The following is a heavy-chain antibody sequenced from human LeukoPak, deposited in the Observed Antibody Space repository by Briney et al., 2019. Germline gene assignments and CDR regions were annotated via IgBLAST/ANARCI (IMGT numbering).Heavy chain of an antibody. CDR2: INPRNGDT. V-gene: IGHV1-2*04. Sequence: GASVKVSCKASGYPFTGYYVHWVRQAPGHGLEWMGWINPRNGDTHSAQKFQGWVTMTRDTSISTAYMELSRLRSDDTAVYYCARAPSGSYLTHFDYWGQGTLVTVSS. D-gene: IGHD1-26*01. CDR1: GYPFTGYY. J-gene: IGHJ4*02. CDR3: ARAPSGSYLTHFDY.